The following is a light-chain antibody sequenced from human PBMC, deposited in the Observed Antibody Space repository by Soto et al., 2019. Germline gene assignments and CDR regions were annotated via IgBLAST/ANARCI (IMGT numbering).Light chain of an antibody. CDR1: QSVSSNY. J-gene: IGKJ5*01. Sequence: EIVLTQSPGTLSLSPGERATLSRRASQSVSSNYLAWYQQKPGQAPRLLIYGASSRATGIPDRFSGSGSGTDFTLTISRLEPEDFSVYYCQQYGSSRTFGQGTRLEMK. CDR3: QQYGSSRT. V-gene: IGKV3-20*01. CDR2: GAS.